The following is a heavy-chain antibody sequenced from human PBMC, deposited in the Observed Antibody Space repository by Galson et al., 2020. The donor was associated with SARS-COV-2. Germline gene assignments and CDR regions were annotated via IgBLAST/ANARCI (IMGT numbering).Heavy chain of an antibody. CDR3: ASSIAAACILF. Sequence: ETSETLSLTCTVSGGSISSYYWSWIRQPAGKGLEWIGRIYTSGSTNYNPSLKSRVTMSVDTSKNQFSLKLSSVTAADTAVYYCASSIAAACILFWGQGTLVTVSS. D-gene: IGHD6-13*01. J-gene: IGHJ4*02. CDR1: GGSISSYY. V-gene: IGHV4-4*07. CDR2: IYTSGST.